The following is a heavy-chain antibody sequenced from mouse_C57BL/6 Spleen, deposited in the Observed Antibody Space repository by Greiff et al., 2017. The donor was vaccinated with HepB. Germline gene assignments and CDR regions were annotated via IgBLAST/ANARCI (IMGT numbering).Heavy chain of an antibody. CDR3: ARSRGRDRADWYFDV. D-gene: IGHD3-1*01. V-gene: IGHV1-66*01. J-gene: IGHJ1*03. CDR2: IYPGSGNT. Sequence: QVQLQQSGPELVKPGASVKISCKASGYSFTSYYIHWVKQRPGQGLEWIGWIYPGSGNTKYNEKFKGKATLTADTSSSTAYMQLSSLTSEDSAVYYCARSRGRDRADWYFDVWGTGTTVTVSS. CDR1: GYSFTSYY.